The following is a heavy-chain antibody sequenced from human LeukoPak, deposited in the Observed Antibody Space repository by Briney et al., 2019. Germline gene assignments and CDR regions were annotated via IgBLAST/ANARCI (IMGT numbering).Heavy chain of an antibody. J-gene: IGHJ4*02. CDR2: IYYSGST. CDR3: ASLYCGGDCYPDY. D-gene: IGHD2-21*02. Sequence: PSETLSLTCTVSGGSNSSSSYYWGWIRQPPGKGLEWIRSIYYSGSTYYNPSLKSRVTISVDTSKNQFSLKLSSVTAADTAVYYCASLYCGGDCYPDYWGQGTLVTVPS. V-gene: IGHV4-39*01. CDR1: GGSNSSSSYY.